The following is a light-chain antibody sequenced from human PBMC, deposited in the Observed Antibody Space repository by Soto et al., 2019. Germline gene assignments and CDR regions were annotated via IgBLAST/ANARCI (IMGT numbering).Light chain of an antibody. CDR1: QSIRYW. V-gene: IGKV1-5*01. Sequence: DIQMTQSPSTLSASVGASATITCRASQSIRYWLAWYQHKPGKAPKLLIYDASTLESGVPTRFSGSGSGTEFTLTISTLHPDDFATYYCQQYNSYSSTFGQGTRLAVK. J-gene: IGKJ5*01. CDR2: DAS. CDR3: QQYNSYSST.